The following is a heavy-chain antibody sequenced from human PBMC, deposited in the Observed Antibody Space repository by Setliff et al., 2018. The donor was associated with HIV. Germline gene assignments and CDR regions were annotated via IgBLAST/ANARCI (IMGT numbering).Heavy chain of an antibody. CDR1: GGSISVSSHY. J-gene: IGHJ6*03. V-gene: IGHV4-39*01. D-gene: IGHD6-13*01. CDR2: IYYSGST. CDR3: ARHKDPPGSRWIFYYYYMDL. Sequence: PSETLSLTCTVSGGSISVSSHYWGWIRQPPGKGLEWIGSIYYSGSTYQNPSLKSRVTISLDTSRNQFSLKLISVIAADTGVYYCARHKDPPGSRWIFYYYYMDLWGEGTTVTVSS.